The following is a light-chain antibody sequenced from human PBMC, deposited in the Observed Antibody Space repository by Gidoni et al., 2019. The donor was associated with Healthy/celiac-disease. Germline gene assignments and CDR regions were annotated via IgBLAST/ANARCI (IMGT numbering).Light chain of an antibody. J-gene: IGKJ1*01. CDR1: QSVSSSY. CDR2: GAS. CDR3: QQYGSSPRT. V-gene: IGKV3-20*01. Sequence: VFTQSPGTLSLSPGERATLSCRASQSVSSSYLAWYQQKPGQAPRLLIYGASSRATGIPDRFSGSGSGTDFTLTSSRLEPEDFAVYYCQQYGSSPRTFGQXTKVEIK.